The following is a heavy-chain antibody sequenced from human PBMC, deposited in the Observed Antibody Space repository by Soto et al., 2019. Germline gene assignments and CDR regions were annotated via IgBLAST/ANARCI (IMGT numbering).Heavy chain of an antibody. J-gene: IGHJ4*02. Sequence: GDSLKISCQGSGYNFAHYWIGWVRQMPGKGLEWMGIIYPGDSDTTYSPSFQGQVTISADKSISTAYLQWSSLKASDTAMYYCERLIEAPGTGFNYWVQGTLVTVSS. CDR3: ERLIEAPGTGFNY. CDR2: IYPGDSDT. V-gene: IGHV5-51*01. D-gene: IGHD3-16*01. CDR1: GYNFAHYW.